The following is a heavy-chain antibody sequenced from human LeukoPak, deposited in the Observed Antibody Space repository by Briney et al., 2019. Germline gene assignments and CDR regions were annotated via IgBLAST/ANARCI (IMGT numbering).Heavy chain of an antibody. Sequence: ASVKVSCKASGYIFTDYHFHWVRQAPGQGLEWMGGIIPIFGTANYAQKFQGRVTITADESTSTAYMELSSLRFEDTAVYYCAREINYGKPGLDYWGQGTLVTVSS. CDR1: GYIFTDYH. D-gene: IGHD3-10*01. CDR3: AREINYGKPGLDY. V-gene: IGHV1-69*13. J-gene: IGHJ4*02. CDR2: IIPIFGTA.